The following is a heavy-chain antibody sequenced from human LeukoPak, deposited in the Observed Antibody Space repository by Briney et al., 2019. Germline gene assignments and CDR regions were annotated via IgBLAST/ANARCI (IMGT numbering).Heavy chain of an antibody. CDR3: ARLRMTTVTTLPFWYYWYGMDV. Sequence: EASVKVSCKASGYTFTSYGISWVRRAPGQGLEWMGWISAYNGNTNYAQKLQGRVTMTTDTSTSTAYMELRSLRSDDTAVYYCARLRMTTVTTLPFWYYWYGMDVWGQGTTVTVSS. V-gene: IGHV1-18*01. D-gene: IGHD4-17*01. J-gene: IGHJ6*02. CDR1: GYTFTSYG. CDR2: ISAYNGNT.